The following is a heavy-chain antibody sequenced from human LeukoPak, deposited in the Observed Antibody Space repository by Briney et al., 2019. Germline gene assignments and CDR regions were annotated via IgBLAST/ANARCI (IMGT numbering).Heavy chain of an antibody. D-gene: IGHD2-8*01. CDR2: IWYDGSNK. J-gene: IGHJ4*02. CDR1: GFTFSSYG. Sequence: GGSLRLSCAASGFTFSSYGMHWVRQAPGKGLEWVAVIWYDGSNKYYADSVKGRFTISRDNSKNTLYLQMNSLRAEDTAVYYYAKAMEWYYFDYWGQGTLVTVSS. V-gene: IGHV3-33*06. CDR3: AKAMEWYYFDY.